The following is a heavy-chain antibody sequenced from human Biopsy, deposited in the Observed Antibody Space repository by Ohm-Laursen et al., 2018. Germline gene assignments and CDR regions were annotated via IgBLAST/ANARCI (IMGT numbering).Heavy chain of an antibody. CDR3: TKNTQWEGSGYLDAFHI. Sequence: RSLRLSCAASGFRFDNTGMHWVRQGPGKGLEWVAGISWSSDSITYAKSVTGRFTISRDNGENSLYLQMNSLRPEDTALYYCTKNTQWEGSGYLDAFHIWGHGAMVTVSS. CDR2: ISWSSDSI. V-gene: IGHV3-9*01. D-gene: IGHD3-22*01. CDR1: GFRFDNTG. J-gene: IGHJ3*02.